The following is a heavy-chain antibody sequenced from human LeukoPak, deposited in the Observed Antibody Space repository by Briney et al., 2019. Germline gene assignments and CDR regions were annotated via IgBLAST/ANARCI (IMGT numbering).Heavy chain of an antibody. V-gene: IGHV4-38-2*02. CDR2: IYHSGST. CDR1: GYSISSGYY. Sequence: SETLSLTCTVSGYSISSGYYWGWIRQPPGKGLEWIGSIYHSGSTYYNPSLKSRVTISVDTSKNQFSLKLSSVTAADTAVYYCARDPPYYYGSGSKLNAFDIWGQGTMVTVSS. J-gene: IGHJ3*02. D-gene: IGHD3-10*01. CDR3: ARDPPYYYGSGSKLNAFDI.